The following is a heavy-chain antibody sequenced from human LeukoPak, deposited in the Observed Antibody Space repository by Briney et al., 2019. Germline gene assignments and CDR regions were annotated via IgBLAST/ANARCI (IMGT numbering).Heavy chain of an antibody. D-gene: IGHD3-16*01. V-gene: IGHV3-23*01. CDR2: ISGTGGST. J-gene: IGHJ5*02. Sequence: GGSLRLSCAASGFTFSTYAVNWVRQAPGKGLEWVSTISGTGGSTYYADSVKGRFTISRDNSKNTLYLQMNSLKVEDTATYYCGKEGGAWGQGTKVTVSS. CDR1: GFTFSTYA. CDR3: GKEGGA.